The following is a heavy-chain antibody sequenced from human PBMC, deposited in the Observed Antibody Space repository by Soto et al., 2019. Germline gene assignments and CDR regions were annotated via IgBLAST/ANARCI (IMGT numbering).Heavy chain of an antibody. D-gene: IGHD5-18*01. CDR3: AKDKAAMANYYYYGMDV. CDR1: GFTFSSYG. J-gene: IGHJ6*02. Sequence: QVQLVESGGGVVQPGRSLRLSCAASGFTFSSYGMHWVRQAPGKGLEWVAVISYDGSNKYYADSVKGRFTISRDNSKNTLYLQMNSLRAEDTAVYYCAKDKAAMANYYYYGMDVWGQRTTVTVSS. V-gene: IGHV3-30*18. CDR2: ISYDGSNK.